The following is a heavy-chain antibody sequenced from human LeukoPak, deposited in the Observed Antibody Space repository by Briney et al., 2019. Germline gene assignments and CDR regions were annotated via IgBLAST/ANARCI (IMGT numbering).Heavy chain of an antibody. V-gene: IGHV3-64*01. Sequence: GGSLRLSCAASGFTFRTYAMHWVRQAPGKGLEYVSAISGNGGSTYYTNSVKGRFTISRDNSKNTLYLQMGSLRTEDMAVYYCVTLGADYWGQGTLVTVSS. CDR1: GFTFRTYA. CDR3: VTLGADY. J-gene: IGHJ4*02. D-gene: IGHD3-16*01. CDR2: ISGNGGST.